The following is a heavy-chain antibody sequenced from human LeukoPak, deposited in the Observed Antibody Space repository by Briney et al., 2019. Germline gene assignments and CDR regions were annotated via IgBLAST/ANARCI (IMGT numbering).Heavy chain of an antibody. CDR1: GFTFSSYA. V-gene: IGHV3-23*01. J-gene: IGHJ4*02. D-gene: IGHD3-10*01. CDR2: ICGSVRST. Sequence: GGALRLSCAGCGFTFSSYARSGVGQARGKGVEGFSYICGSVRSTYYADSVKRLLTISRDNSKNTLYLQMNSLRAEDTAVYYCARDYISTLHYWRQRTLLTVS. CDR3: ARDYISTLHY.